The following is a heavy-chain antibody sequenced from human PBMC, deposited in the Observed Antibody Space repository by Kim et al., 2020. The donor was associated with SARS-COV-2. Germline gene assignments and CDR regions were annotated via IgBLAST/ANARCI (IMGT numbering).Heavy chain of an antibody. Sequence: GGSLRLSCAASGFTFSSYGMHWVRQAPGKGLEWVAVIWYDGSNKYYADSVKGRFTISRDNSKNTLYLQMNSLRAEDTAVYYCAREGVDSSGWYQPFFDYWGQGTLVTVSS. V-gene: IGHV3-33*01. CDR2: IWYDGSNK. CDR1: GFTFSSYG. D-gene: IGHD6-19*01. J-gene: IGHJ4*02. CDR3: AREGVDSSGWYQPFFDY.